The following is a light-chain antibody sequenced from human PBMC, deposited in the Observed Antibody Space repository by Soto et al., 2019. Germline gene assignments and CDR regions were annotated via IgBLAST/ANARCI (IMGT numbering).Light chain of an antibody. CDR3: CSYAGRSTWDVV. CDR1: SSDVGGSGL. V-gene: IGLV2-23*01. CDR2: EGF. J-gene: IGLJ2*01. Sequence: QSALTQPASVSGSPGQSITISCTGTSSDVGGSGLVSWYQFHPGKAPNLLIFEGFKRPSGVSNRFSGSKSGSTASLTISGLQAEDEADYYCCSYAGRSTWDVVFGGGTKLTVL.